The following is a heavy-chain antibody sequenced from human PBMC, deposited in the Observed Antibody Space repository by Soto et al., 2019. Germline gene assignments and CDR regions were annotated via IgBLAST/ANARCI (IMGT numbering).Heavy chain of an antibody. J-gene: IGHJ6*04. D-gene: IGHD1-26*01. CDR3: ARKVGSQQMDV. CDR2: IAGSSGGT. Sequence: EVQLVESGGDLVQPGGSLSLSCAASGFSLSAYVMRWVRRAPGKVLQWVSSIAGSSGGTFYADSVKGRFTISRDNAKHTLYLEINSLRAEDTAVYYCARKVGSQQMDVWGKGTTVTVSS. V-gene: IGHV3-23*04. CDR1: GFSLSAYV.